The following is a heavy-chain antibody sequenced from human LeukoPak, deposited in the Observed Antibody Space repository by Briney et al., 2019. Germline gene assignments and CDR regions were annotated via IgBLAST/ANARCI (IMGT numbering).Heavy chain of an antibody. CDR1: GGSISSSNW. Sequence: PSETLSLTCAVSGGSISSSNWWSWVRQPPGKGLEWIGEIYHSGSTNYNPSLKSRVTISVDTSKNQFSLRLTSVTAADTAVYYCARPVYDILTGYSTGGAWYFDYWGQGTLVTVSS. CDR2: IYHSGST. D-gene: IGHD3-9*01. V-gene: IGHV4-4*02. CDR3: ARPVYDILTGYSTGGAWYFDY. J-gene: IGHJ4*02.